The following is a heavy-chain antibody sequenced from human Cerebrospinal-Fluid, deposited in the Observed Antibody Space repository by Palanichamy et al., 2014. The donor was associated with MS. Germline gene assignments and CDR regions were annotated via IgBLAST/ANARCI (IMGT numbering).Heavy chain of an antibody. CDR1: GITYSNYW. CDR2: IQQDGSEK. CDR3: AVMGRSNDYGDFLSPFGY. Sequence: EVELVESGGGLVXPGGSLRLSCAASGITYSNYWMSWVRQAPGKGLEWVANIQQDGSEKYYVDSVKGRFTISRDNAKNSLYLQMNSLRVEDTALYYCAVMGRSNDYGDFLSPFGYWGQGALVTVSS. J-gene: IGHJ4*02. V-gene: IGHV3-7*03. D-gene: IGHD4-17*01.